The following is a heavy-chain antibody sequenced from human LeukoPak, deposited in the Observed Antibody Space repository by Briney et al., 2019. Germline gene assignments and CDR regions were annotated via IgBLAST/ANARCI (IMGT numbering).Heavy chain of an antibody. J-gene: IGHJ2*01. CDR2: IYYSGSS. Sequence: SETLSLTCTVSGGSIRSSTYYWCWIRQPPGKGLEWIGYIYYSGSSNYNPSLKSRVTVSVDTSKNQFSLRLTSVTAADTAVYYCARANHGWYFDLWGRGTLVTVSS. V-gene: IGHV4-61*01. D-gene: IGHD1-14*01. CDR3: ARANHGWYFDL. CDR1: GGSIRSSTYY.